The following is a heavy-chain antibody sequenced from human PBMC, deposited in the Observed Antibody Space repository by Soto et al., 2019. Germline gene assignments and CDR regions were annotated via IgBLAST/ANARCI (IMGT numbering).Heavy chain of an antibody. CDR3: AKDRDSSGYPSPFDY. D-gene: IGHD3-22*01. CDR1: GFTFDDYT. CDR2: ISWDGGST. V-gene: IGHV3-43*01. J-gene: IGHJ4*02. Sequence: PGGSLRLSCASSGFTFDDYTMHLVRQAPGKGLEWVSLISWDGGSTYYADSVKGRFTISRDNSKNSLYLQMNSLRTEDTALYYCAKDRDSSGYPSPFDYWGQGTLVTVSS.